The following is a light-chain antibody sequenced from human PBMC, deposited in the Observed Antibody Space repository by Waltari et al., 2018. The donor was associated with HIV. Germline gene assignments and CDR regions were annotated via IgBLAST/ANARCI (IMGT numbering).Light chain of an antibody. CDR3: QQYNNWLLFT. CDR1: QSVSSN. V-gene: IGKV3-15*01. Sequence: EIVMTPSPATLSVSPGERATLSCRASQSVSSNLPWYQQKPGQAPRLLIYGASTRATGIPARFSGSGSGTEFTLTISSLQSEDFAVYYCQQYNNWLLFTFGPGTKVDIK. CDR2: GAS. J-gene: IGKJ3*01.